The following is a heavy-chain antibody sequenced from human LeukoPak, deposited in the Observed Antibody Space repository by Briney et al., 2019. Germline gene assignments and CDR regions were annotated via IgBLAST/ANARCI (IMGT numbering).Heavy chain of an antibody. CDR3: VGSAGWLFDY. J-gene: IGHJ4*02. CDR1: GFTFSSYW. D-gene: IGHD3-10*01. V-gene: IGHV3-7*01. Sequence: GGSLRLSCSASGFTFSSYWMHWVRQAPGKGLEWVAIIKQDGSEKFYVDSVKGRFTVSRDSIKNLLYLQMNTLRVEDTGVYYCVGSAGWLFDYWGQGTLVTVSS. CDR2: IKQDGSEK.